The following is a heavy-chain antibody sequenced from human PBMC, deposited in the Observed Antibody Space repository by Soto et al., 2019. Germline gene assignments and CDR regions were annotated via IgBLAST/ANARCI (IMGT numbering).Heavy chain of an antibody. D-gene: IGHD6-13*01. Sequence: QVQLQQWGAGLLKPSETLSLTCAVYNGSFSAYFWTWIRQPPGKGLEWIGEIRHTGSTNYNPSLRSRVTISVDTSKNQFSLRLSCVTAADTAVYFCARGRRATGAQNWFDPWGQGTLVTVSS. J-gene: IGHJ5*02. CDR1: NGSFSAYF. V-gene: IGHV4-34*01. CDR2: IRHTGST. CDR3: ARGRRATGAQNWFDP.